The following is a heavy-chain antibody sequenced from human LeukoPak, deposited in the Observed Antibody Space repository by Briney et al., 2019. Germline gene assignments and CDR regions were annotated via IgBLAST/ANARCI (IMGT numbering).Heavy chain of an antibody. Sequence: SETLSLTCAVYGGSFSGFYWSWIRQPPGKGLEWIGEINHSGSTNYNPSLKSRVTISVDTSKNQFSLKLSSVTAADTAVYYCARGYGYDSSGYYSGWGQGTLVTVSS. J-gene: IGHJ4*02. CDR1: GGSFSGFY. CDR3: ARGYGYDSSGYYSG. D-gene: IGHD3-22*01. CDR2: INHSGST. V-gene: IGHV4-34*01.